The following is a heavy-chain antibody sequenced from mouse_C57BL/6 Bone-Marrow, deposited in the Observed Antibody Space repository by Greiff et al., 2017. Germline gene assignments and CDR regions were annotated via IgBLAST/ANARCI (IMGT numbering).Heavy chain of an antibody. D-gene: IGHD1-1*01. V-gene: IGHV5-17*01. CDR1: GFTFSDYG. CDR3: ASHIYYYGSRYAMDY. CDR2: ISSGSSTI. Sequence: EVKLQESGGGLVKPGGSLKLSCAASGFTFSDYGMHWVRQAPEKGLEWVAYISSGSSTIYYADTVKGRFTISRDNAKNTLFLQMTSLRSEDTAMYYCASHIYYYGSRYAMDYWGQGTSVTVSS. J-gene: IGHJ4*01.